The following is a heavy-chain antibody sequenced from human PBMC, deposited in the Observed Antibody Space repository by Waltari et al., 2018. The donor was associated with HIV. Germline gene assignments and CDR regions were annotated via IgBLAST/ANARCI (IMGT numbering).Heavy chain of an antibody. J-gene: IGHJ6*02. CDR1: GFSFSTYG. D-gene: IGHD2-2*01. Sequence: QVQLVESGGGVVQPGRSLRLSCAASGFSFSTYGMHWVRQAPGKGLELVAVISYDGSNKYYGDSVKGRFTISRDDSKNTLSLQMNSLRAEDTAVYYWAKVKKYQALSVFPDYYYGMDVWGQGTTVTVSS. V-gene: IGHV3-30*18. CDR2: ISYDGSNK. CDR3: AKVKKYQALSVFPDYYYGMDV.